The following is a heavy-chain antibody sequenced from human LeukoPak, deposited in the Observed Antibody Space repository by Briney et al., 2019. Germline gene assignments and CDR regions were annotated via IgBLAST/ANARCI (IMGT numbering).Heavy chain of an antibody. Sequence: PGGSLRLSCAASGFTFSSYEMNWVRQAPGKGLEWVSYISSSGSTIYYADSVKGRFTISRDNAKNSLYLQMNSLRAEDTAVYYCARGPNKHSLKPMGVPAASFHKKNQNFDYWGQGTLVTVSS. CDR3: ARGPNKHSLKPMGVPAASFHKKNQNFDY. CDR2: ISSSGSTI. V-gene: IGHV3-48*03. D-gene: IGHD2-2*01. J-gene: IGHJ4*02. CDR1: GFTFSSYE.